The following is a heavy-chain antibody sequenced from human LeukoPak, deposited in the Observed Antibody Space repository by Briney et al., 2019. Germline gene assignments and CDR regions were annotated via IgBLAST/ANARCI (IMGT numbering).Heavy chain of an antibody. CDR1: GYTFTSYD. CDR3: ARDRSDFWSGSAGFDAFDI. J-gene: IGHJ3*02. CDR2: MNPNSGNT. V-gene: IGHV1-8*03. D-gene: IGHD3-3*01. Sequence: ASVKVSCKASGYTFTSYDINWVRQATGQGLEWMGWMNPNSGNTGYAQKFQGRVTITRNTSISTAYMELSSLRSEDTAVYYCARDRSDFWSGSAGFDAFDIWGQGTMVTVSS.